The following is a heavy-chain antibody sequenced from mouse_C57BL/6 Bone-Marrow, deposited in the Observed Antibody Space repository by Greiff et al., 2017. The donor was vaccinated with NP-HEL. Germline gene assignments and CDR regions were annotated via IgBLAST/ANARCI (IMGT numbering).Heavy chain of an antibody. CDR3: ARNLLSLPY. Sequence: QVQLQQSGAELVKPGASVKLSCKASGYTFTSYWMHWVKQRPGQGLEWIGMIHPNSGSTYYTEKFKSKATLTVDKSSSTAYMQLSSLTSEDSAVYYCARNLLSLPYWGQGTLVTVSA. CDR1: GYTFTSYW. J-gene: IGHJ3*01. D-gene: IGHD2-10*01. CDR2: IHPNSGST. V-gene: IGHV1-64*01.